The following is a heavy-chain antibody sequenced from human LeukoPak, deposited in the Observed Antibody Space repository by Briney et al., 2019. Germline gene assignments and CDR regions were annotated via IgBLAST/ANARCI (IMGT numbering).Heavy chain of an antibody. J-gene: IGHJ4*02. CDR1: GYTFTGYY. D-gene: IGHD3-16*02. V-gene: IGHV1-2*02. CDR2: INPNSGGT. Sequence: ASVKVSCKASGYTFTGYYIHWVRQAPGQGLEWMGWINPNSGGTNYAQKFQGRVTMTRDTSISTAYMELSRLRSDDTAVYYCARGIRGLRLGELSAIPYYWGQGTLVTVSS. CDR3: ARGIRGLRLGELSAIPYY.